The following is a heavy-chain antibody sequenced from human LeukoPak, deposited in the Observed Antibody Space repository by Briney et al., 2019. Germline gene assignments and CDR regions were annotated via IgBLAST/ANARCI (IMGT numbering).Heavy chain of an antibody. V-gene: IGHV3-15*01. Sequence: GGSLRLSCAASGFTFSNTWMSWVRQAPGKGLEWVGRIKSKTDGGTTDYAAPVKGRFTISRDDSTNTLYLQMNSLKSEDTAVYYCTTYGSGRKFDYWGQGILVTVSS. J-gene: IGHJ4*02. CDR1: GFTFSNTW. CDR3: TTYGSGRKFDY. D-gene: IGHD3-10*01. CDR2: IKSKTDGGTT.